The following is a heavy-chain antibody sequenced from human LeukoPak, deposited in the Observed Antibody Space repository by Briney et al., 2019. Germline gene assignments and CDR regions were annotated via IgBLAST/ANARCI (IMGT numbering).Heavy chain of an antibody. J-gene: IGHJ4*02. D-gene: IGHD1-26*01. CDR1: GGSISSSSYY. CDR3: ARDTLDLGGSYYEGGGWFDY. Sequence: PSETLSLTCTVSGGSISSSSYYWGWIRQPPGKGLEWIGSIYYSGSTYYNPSLKSRVTISVDTSKNQFSLKLSSVTAADTAVYYCARDTLDLGGSYYEGGGWFDYWGQGTLVTVSS. CDR2: IYYSGST. V-gene: IGHV4-39*07.